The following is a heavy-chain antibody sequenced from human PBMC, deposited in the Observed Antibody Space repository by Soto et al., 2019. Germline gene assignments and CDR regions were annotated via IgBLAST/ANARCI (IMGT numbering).Heavy chain of an antibody. CDR2: INTVNGNT. V-gene: IGHV1-3*04. J-gene: IGHJ5*02. CDR1: RYSFPTYA. D-gene: IGHD3-16*01. Sequence: ASVKVSCKASRYSFPTYAIHWVRQAPGQRLQWMGWINTVNGNTHYSQKFQGRVTITRDSSASTVYMELSSLKSEDTAFYYCASGRGSMFDPWGQEPWSPSPQ. CDR3: ASGRGSMFDP.